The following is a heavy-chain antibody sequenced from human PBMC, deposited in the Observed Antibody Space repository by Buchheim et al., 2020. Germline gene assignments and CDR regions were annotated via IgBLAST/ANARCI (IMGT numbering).Heavy chain of an antibody. V-gene: IGHV3-48*01. J-gene: IGHJ4*02. D-gene: IGHD3-3*01. CDR2: ISSSSSTI. Sequence: EVQLVESGGGLVQPGGSLRLSCAASGFTFSSYSMNWVRQAPGKGLEWVSYISSSSSTIYYADSVKGRFNISRDNAKNSLYLQMNSLRAEDTAVYYCARDSYYDFWSGYSLFDYWGQGTL. CDR1: GFTFSSYS. CDR3: ARDSYYDFWSGYSLFDY.